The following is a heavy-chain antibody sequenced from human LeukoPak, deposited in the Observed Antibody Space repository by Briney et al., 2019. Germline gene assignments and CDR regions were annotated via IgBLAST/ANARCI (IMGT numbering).Heavy chain of an antibody. CDR1: GYTFTSYY. CDR2: INPNSGDT. D-gene: IGHD3-3*01. J-gene: IGHJ5*02. CDR3: ARGPIFGQSDP. Sequence: ASVKVSCKASGYTFTSYYMHWVRQAPGQGLEWLGWINPNSGDTNYAQKFQGRVTMTRDTSISTAYMELSRLRSDDTAVYYCARGPIFGQSDPWGQGTLVTVSS. V-gene: IGHV1-2*02.